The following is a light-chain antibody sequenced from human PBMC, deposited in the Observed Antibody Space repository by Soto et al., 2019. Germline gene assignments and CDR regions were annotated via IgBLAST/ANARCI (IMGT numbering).Light chain of an antibody. CDR2: EVS. CDR3: NSYAGGSNLV. CDR1: SSDVGGYNY. J-gene: IGLJ2*01. V-gene: IGLV2-8*01. Sequence: QSALTQPPSASGSPGQSVTISCTGTSSDVGGYNYVSWYQQHPGKAPKLMIYEVSKRPSGVPDRFSGSKSDNTASLTVSGLQAEDEADYYCNSYAGGSNLVFAGGTKLTVL.